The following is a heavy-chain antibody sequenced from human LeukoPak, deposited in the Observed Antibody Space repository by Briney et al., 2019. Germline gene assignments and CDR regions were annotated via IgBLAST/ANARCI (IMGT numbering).Heavy chain of an antibody. CDR2: IKQDGSEK. CDR3: AKDSGYDFWSGGNFDY. V-gene: IGHV3-7*03. Sequence: GGSLRLSCAASGFTFSSYWMSWVRQAPGKGLEWVANIKQDGSEKYYVDSVKGRFTISRDNAKNSLYLQMNSLRAEDMALYYCAKDSGYDFWSGGNFDYWGQGTLVTVSS. J-gene: IGHJ4*02. CDR1: GFTFSSYW. D-gene: IGHD3-3*01.